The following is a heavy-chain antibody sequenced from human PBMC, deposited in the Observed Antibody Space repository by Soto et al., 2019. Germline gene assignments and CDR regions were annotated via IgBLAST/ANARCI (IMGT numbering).Heavy chain of an antibody. CDR1: GFTFSSYS. J-gene: IGHJ6*02. Sequence: GGSLRLSCAASGFTFSSYSMNWVRQAPGKGLEWVSSISSSSSYIYYADSVKGRFTISRDNAKNSLYLQMNSLRAEDTAVYYCARDLGVDTAMVSQLGYYGMDVWGQGTTVTVSS. D-gene: IGHD5-18*01. V-gene: IGHV3-21*01. CDR2: ISSSSSYI. CDR3: ARDLGVDTAMVSQLGYYGMDV.